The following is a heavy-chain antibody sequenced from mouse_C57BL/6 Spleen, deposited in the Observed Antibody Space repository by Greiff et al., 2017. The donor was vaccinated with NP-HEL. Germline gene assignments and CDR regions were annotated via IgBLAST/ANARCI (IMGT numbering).Heavy chain of an antibody. CDR3: DRKEGLRRGDYAMDY. Sequence: QVQLKESGPGLVQPSQRLSITCTVSGFSLTSYGVHWVRQSPGKGLEWLGVIWSGGSTDYNAAFISRLSISKDNSKSKVFFKMNSLQADDTAIYYCDRKEGLRRGDYAMDYWGQGTSVTVSS. J-gene: IGHJ4*01. D-gene: IGHD2-2*01. V-gene: IGHV2-2*01. CDR1: GFSLTSYG. CDR2: IWSGGST.